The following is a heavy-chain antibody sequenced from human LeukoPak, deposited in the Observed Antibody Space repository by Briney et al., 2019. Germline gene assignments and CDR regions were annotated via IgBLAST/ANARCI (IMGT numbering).Heavy chain of an antibody. Sequence: SVKVSCKASGGTFSSYAISWVRQAPGQGLEWMGGIIPIFGTANYAQKFQGRVTITTDGSTSTAYMELSSLRSEDTAVYYCARGSGSYYANNWFDPWGQGTLVTVSS. CDR1: GGTFSSYA. D-gene: IGHD1-26*01. J-gene: IGHJ5*02. CDR3: ARGSGSYYANNWFDP. CDR2: IIPIFGTA. V-gene: IGHV1-69*05.